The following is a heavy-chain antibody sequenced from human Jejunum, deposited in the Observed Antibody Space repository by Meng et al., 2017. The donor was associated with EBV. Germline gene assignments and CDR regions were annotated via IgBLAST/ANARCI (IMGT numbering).Heavy chain of an antibody. CDR2: IYSSGST. V-gene: IGHV4-39*01. J-gene: IGHJ5*02. D-gene: IGHD6-13*01. Sequence: QPQQQESGPGLVQSSETLSLTCTVSGASISSSSYYWAWIRQPPGKGLEWIGSIYSSGSTYYNPSLKSRVTISVDTSKNQFSLKLSSVTAADTAVYYCARAPSVAAAGLNNWFDPWGQGTLVTVSS. CDR1: GASISSSSYY. CDR3: ARAPSVAAAGLNNWFDP.